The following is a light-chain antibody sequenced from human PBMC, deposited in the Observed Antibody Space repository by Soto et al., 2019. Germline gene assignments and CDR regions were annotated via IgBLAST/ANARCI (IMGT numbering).Light chain of an antibody. CDR1: QSVGSDF. Sequence: EIVLTQSPGTLSLSPGERATLSCRASQSVGSDFLAWYQQRPGQPPRILIVGASGRATGIPDRFSGSGSGTDVTLTISRLEPEDFAVYCCQQDGSLSWAFGQGTKVEIK. V-gene: IGKV3-20*01. J-gene: IGKJ1*01. CDR3: QQDGSLSWA. CDR2: GAS.